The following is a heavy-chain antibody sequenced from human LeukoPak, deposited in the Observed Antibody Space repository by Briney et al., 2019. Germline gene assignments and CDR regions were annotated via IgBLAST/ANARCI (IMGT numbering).Heavy chain of an antibody. CDR3: SRWVADDILTGYIYYFDY. D-gene: IGHD3-9*01. CDR1: GFTFSNYS. V-gene: IGHV3-21*01. CDR2: ISSSSRDI. Sequence: SGGSLRLSCAASGFTFSNYSMNWVRQAPGKGLEWVSSISSSSRDIYYADSVKGRFTISRDNAKNSLYLQMNSLRAEDTALYYCSRWVADDILTGYIYYFDYWGQGTLVTVSS. J-gene: IGHJ4*02.